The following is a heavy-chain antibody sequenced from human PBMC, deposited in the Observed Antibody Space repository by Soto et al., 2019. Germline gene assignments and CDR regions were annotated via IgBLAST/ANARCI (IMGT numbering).Heavy chain of an antibody. V-gene: IGHV1-18*04. CDR3: ARALAAAGPFDY. CDR1: GYTFTSYG. J-gene: IGHJ4*02. CDR2: ISAYNGNT. Sequence: ASVKVSCKASGYTFTSYGISWVRQAPGQGLERMGWISAYNGNTNYAQKLQGRVTMTTDTSTRTAYMELRSLRSDDTAVYYCARALAAAGPFDYWGQGTLVTVSS. D-gene: IGHD6-13*01.